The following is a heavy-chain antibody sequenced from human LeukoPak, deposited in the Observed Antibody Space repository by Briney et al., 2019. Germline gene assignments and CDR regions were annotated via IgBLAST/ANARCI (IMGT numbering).Heavy chain of an antibody. CDR3: ARDSSDAFDI. J-gene: IGHJ3*02. CDR2: IYSGSGTT. V-gene: IGHV4-59*11. CDR1: GGSISSHF. Sequence: PSETLSLTCTVSGGSISSHFWTWIRQPPGKGLEWIGYIYSGSGTTNYNPSLKSRVTISVDTPKNQFSLKLSSVTAADTAVYYCARDSSDAFDIWGQGTMVTVSS.